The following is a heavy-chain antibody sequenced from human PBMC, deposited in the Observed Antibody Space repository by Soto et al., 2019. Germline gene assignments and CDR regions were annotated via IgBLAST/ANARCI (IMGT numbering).Heavy chain of an antibody. CDR3: AVSGSYYEGHDY. V-gene: IGHV1-69*02. CDR1: GGTFSSYT. CDR2: IIPILGIA. J-gene: IGHJ4*02. Sequence: QVQLVQSGAEVKKPGSSVKVSCKASGGTFSSYTISWVRQAPGQGLEWMGRIIPILGIANYAQKFQDRVTITADKSTSTAYMELSSLRSEDTAVYYCAVSGSYYEGHDYWGPGTLVTVSS. D-gene: IGHD1-26*01.